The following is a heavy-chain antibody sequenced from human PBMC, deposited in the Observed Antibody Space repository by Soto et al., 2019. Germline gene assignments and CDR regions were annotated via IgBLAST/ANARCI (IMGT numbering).Heavy chain of an antibody. V-gene: IGHV1-69*01. CDR1: GGTFSSYA. J-gene: IGHJ6*02. D-gene: IGHD1-26*01. Sequence: QVQLVQSGAEVKKPGSSVKVSCKASGGTFSSYAISWVRQAPGQGLEWMGGIIPIFGTANYAQKFQGRVTITADESTSTDYMELSSLRSEDTAVYYCARPYSGSYVYYYGMDVWGQGTTVTVSS. CDR3: ARPYSGSYVYYYGMDV. CDR2: IIPIFGTA.